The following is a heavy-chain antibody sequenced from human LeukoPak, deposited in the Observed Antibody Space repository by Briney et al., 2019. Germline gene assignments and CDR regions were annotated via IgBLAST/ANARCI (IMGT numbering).Heavy chain of an antibody. Sequence: ASVKVSCKASGGTFSSYAIGWVRQAPGQGLEWMGGIIPIFGTANYAQKFQGRVTITADESTSTAYMELSSLRSEDTAVYYCARLVPRLSTYCGGDCPDAFDIWGQGTMVTVSS. CDR2: IIPIFGTA. D-gene: IGHD2-21*01. J-gene: IGHJ3*02. CDR1: GGTFSSYA. CDR3: ARLVPRLSTYCGGDCPDAFDI. V-gene: IGHV1-69*13.